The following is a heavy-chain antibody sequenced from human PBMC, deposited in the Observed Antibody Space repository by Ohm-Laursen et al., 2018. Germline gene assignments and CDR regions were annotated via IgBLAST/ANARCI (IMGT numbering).Heavy chain of an antibody. CDR3: ARAYSYGSFDY. D-gene: IGHD5-18*01. Sequence: GTLSLTCTVSGGSITSYYWSWIRQPPGKGLEWIGEINHSGSTNYNPSLKSRVTISVDTSKNQFSLKLSSVTAADTAVYYCARAYSYGSFDYWGQGTLVTVSS. V-gene: IGHV4-34*01. CDR1: GGSITSYY. J-gene: IGHJ4*02. CDR2: INHSGST.